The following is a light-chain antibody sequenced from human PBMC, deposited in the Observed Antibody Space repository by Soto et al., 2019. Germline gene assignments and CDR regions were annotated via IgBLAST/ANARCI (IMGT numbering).Light chain of an antibody. Sequence: DIQLTQSPSFLSASVGDRVAITCRASQGVSRYVAWYQQKPGKPPELLIYAASTLQSGVPPRFSGSASGTEVTLTSDSLQSEDFATYYCQQLNNYPFTFGAGTKVDVK. J-gene: IGKJ4*01. V-gene: IGKV1-9*01. CDR2: AAS. CDR3: QQLNNYPFT. CDR1: QGVSRY.